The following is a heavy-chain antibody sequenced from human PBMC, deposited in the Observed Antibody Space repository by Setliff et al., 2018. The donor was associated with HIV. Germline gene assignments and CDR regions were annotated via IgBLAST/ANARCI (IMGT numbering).Heavy chain of an antibody. Sequence: SETLSLTCTVPGGSISSSSYYWGWIRQPPGKGLEWIGNIYYSGSTYYNPSLKSRVSMSVGTSKNQFSLKLSSVTAADTGVYYCARHRDPPGSSWIFYYYYMDLWGGGTTVTVSS. J-gene: IGHJ6*03. D-gene: IGHD6-13*01. CDR2: IYYSGST. CDR1: GGSISSSSYY. V-gene: IGHV4-39*01. CDR3: ARHRDPPGSSWIFYYYYMDL.